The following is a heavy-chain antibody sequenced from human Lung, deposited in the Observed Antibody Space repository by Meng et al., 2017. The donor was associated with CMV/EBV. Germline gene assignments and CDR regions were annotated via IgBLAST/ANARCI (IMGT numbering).Heavy chain of an antibody. CDR2: IIPLLNKA. CDR1: EGTFKSYS. J-gene: IGHJ5*02. Sequence: SSXXVSXKAPEGTFKSYSISWMRQAPGQGLEWMGGIIPLLNKAHYAEKFKGRVTITADKSTSTAYMELRGLKIEDTAVYYCARVLVLIKIDTEEYNWFDPWXKGTPVTGAS. V-gene: IGHV1-69*10. CDR3: ARVLVLIKIDTEEYNWFDP. D-gene: IGHD2-8*01.